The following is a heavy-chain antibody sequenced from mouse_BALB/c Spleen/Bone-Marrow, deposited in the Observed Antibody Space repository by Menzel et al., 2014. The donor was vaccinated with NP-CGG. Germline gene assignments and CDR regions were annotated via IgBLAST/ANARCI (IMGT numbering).Heavy chain of an antibody. J-gene: IGHJ4*01. CDR2: IDPANGNT. Sequence: EVQLVESGAELVKPGASVKLSCTAPGFNIKDTYMHWVKQRPEQGLEWIGRIDPANGNTKYDPKFQGKATITADTSSNTAYLQLSSLTSEDTAVYYCARYYYGSSYAMDYWGQGTSVTVSS. CDR1: GFNIKDTY. CDR3: ARYYYGSSYAMDY. V-gene: IGHV14-3*02. D-gene: IGHD1-1*01.